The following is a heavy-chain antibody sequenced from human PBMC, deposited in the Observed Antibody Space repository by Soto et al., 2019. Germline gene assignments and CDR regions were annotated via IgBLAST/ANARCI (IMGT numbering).Heavy chain of an antibody. J-gene: IGHJ4*02. CDR2: ISYDGSNK. D-gene: IGHD4-4*01. Sequence: GGCLRLSCAASGFTFSSYAMHWVRQAPGKGLEWVAVISYDGSNKYNADSVKGRFTISRDNSKNTLYLQMNSLRGEDTAVYYCARSPTVTTINYWGQGTLVTVSS. CDR1: GFTFSSYA. V-gene: IGHV3-30-3*01. CDR3: ARSPTVTTINY.